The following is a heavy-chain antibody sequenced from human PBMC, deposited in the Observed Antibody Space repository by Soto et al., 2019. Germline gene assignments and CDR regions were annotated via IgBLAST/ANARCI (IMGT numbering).Heavy chain of an antibody. CDR2: LYWDDDK. V-gene: IGHV2-5*02. CDR3: VQSRCGGDCLQIYSSHSYYGLDA. J-gene: IGHJ6*02. CDR1: GLSLRTTGVG. Sequence: QITLKESGPTLVKPTQTLTLTCTFSGLSLRTTGVGVGWVRQPPGKALEWLALLYWDDDKRYSPSLKSRRTNPKEPSENQVVLTMTNMDTVYTATYYCVQSRCGGDCLQIYSSHSYYGLDAWGQGTTVTVSS. D-gene: IGHD2-21*02.